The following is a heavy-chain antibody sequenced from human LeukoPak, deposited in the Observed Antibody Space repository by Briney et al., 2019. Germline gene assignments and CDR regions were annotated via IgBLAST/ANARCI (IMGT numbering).Heavy chain of an antibody. CDR2: IRYDGSNK. Sequence: PGGSLRLSCAASGFTFSSYSMNWVRQAPGKGLEWVAFIRYDGSNKYYADSVKGRFTISRDNSKNTLYLQMNSLRLEDTAVYYCAKGTSGNYWRNPFDIWGQGTIVTVSS. J-gene: IGHJ3*02. CDR1: GFTFSSYS. CDR3: AKGTSGNYWRNPFDI. D-gene: IGHD1-26*01. V-gene: IGHV3-30*02.